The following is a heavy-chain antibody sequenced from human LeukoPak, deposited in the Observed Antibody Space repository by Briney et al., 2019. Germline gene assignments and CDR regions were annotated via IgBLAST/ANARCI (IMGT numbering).Heavy chain of an antibody. CDR3: AREGRRGYSYGYFDY. J-gene: IGHJ4*02. V-gene: IGHV3-53*01. Sequence: GGSLRLSCAASGFTVSSNYMSWVRQAPGKGLEWVSVIYSGGSTYCADSVKGRFTISRDNSKNTLYLQMNSLRAEDTAVYYCAREGRRGYSYGYFDYWGQGTLVTVSS. D-gene: IGHD5-18*01. CDR2: IYSGGST. CDR1: GFTVSSNY.